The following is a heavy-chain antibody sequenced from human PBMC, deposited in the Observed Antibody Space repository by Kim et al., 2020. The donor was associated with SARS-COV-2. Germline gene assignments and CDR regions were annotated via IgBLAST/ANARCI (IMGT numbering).Heavy chain of an antibody. CDR1: GGSISSYY. V-gene: IGHV4-4*07. CDR2: IYTSGST. D-gene: IGHD1-26*01. J-gene: IGHJ4*02. Sequence: SETLSLTCTVSGGSISSYYWSWIRQPAGKGLEWIGRIYTSGSTNYNPSLKSRVTMSVDTSKNQFSLKLSSVTAADTAVYYCARVGGGSYTGLYYFDYWGQGTLVTVSS. CDR3: ARVGGGSYTGLYYFDY.